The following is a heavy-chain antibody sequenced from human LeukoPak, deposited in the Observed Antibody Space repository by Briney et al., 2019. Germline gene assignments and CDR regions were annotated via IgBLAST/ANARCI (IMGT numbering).Heavy chain of an antibody. J-gene: IGHJ4*02. CDR2: IIPIFGTA. D-gene: IGHD2-2*01. CDR1: GGTFSSYA. V-gene: IGHV1-69*06. CDR3: ARDFAPGYCSSTSCDY. Sequence: SVKVSCKASGGTFSSYAISWVRQAPGQGLEWMGGIIPIFGTANYAQKFQGRVTITADKSTSTAYMELSSLRSEDTAVYYCARDFAPGYCSSTSCDYWGQGTLVTVSS.